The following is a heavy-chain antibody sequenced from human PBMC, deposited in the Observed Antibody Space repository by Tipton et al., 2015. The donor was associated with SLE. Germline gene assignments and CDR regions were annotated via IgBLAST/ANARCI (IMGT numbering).Heavy chain of an antibody. CDR2: IYYSGST. Sequence: TLSLTCTVSGGFISSSSYYWGWIRQPPGKGLEWIGYIYYSGSTKYNPSLKSRITISEDTSKNQFSLKLSSVTAADTAVYYCAPGGYPDAFDMWGQGTMVTVSS. D-gene: IGHD2-15*01. J-gene: IGHJ3*02. CDR3: APGGYPDAFDM. CDR1: GGFISSSSYY. V-gene: IGHV4-61*05.